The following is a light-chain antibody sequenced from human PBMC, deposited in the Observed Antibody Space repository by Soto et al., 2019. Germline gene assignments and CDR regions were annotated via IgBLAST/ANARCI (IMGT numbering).Light chain of an antibody. CDR3: SAHAGSNNYV. Sequence: QSALTQPPSASGSPGQSVTVSCAGTSRDVGAYSSVAWYQQHPGKAPKLIIYEVTKRPSGVPDRFSGARSGNTAFLTVSGLQADDEADYCCSAHAGSNNYVFGTGTKLTVL. CDR1: SRDVGAYSS. CDR2: EVT. V-gene: IGLV2-8*01. J-gene: IGLJ1*01.